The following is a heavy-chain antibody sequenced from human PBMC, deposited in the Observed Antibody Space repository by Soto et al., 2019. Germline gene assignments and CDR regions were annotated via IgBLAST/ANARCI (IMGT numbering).Heavy chain of an antibody. CDR2: ISHDGKDK. CDR1: GFAFSYYG. Sequence: QMQLVESGGGVVQPGRSLRVSCATSGFAFSYYGIHWVRQAPGKGLEWVADISHDGKDKWYADSMKGRFTISRDNSENTLYLQMNGLRSEDTAVYFCASGEGRNGHDTRFDYWGQGTLVTVSS. J-gene: IGHJ4*02. V-gene: IGHV3-30*03. CDR3: ASGEGRNGHDTRFDY. D-gene: IGHD3-10*01.